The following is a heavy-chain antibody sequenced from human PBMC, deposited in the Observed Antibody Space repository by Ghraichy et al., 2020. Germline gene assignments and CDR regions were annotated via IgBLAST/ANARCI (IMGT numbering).Heavy chain of an antibody. CDR2: IYPGDSDT. CDR3: ARHKSIFGVVKANDVFDI. J-gene: IGHJ3*02. CDR1: GYSFTSYW. Sequence: GESLNISCKGSGYSFTSYWIGWVRQMPGKGLEWMGIIYPGDSDTRYSPTFQGQVTIAVDKSISTAYLQWSSLKALDTAMYYCARHKSIFGVVKANDVFDIWGQGTMVTVSS. V-gene: IGHV5-51*01. D-gene: IGHD3-3*01.